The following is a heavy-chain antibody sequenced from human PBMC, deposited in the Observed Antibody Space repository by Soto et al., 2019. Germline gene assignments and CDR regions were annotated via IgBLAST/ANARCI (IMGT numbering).Heavy chain of an antibody. CDR1: GFTVSSNY. J-gene: IGHJ4*02. V-gene: IGHV3-66*01. D-gene: IGHD4-4*01. Sequence: GGSLRLSCAASGFTVSSNYMSWVRQAPGKGLEWVSVIYSGGSTYYADSVKGRFTISRDNSKNTLYLQMNSLRAEDTAVYYCARDQDYSNSYDYWGQGTLVTVSS. CDR2: IYSGGST. CDR3: ARDQDYSNSYDY.